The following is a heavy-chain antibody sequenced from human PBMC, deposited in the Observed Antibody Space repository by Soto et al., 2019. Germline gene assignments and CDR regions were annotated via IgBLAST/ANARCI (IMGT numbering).Heavy chain of an antibody. CDR3: VADTGWKVHGRDY. Sequence: PGGSLRLSCAASGITLNSCAMNGVRQAPGKGLEWVGRIKSERDGGTVDYTAPVQGRFTISRDDSKNTLYLQMNSLKIGDTAVYYCVADTGWKVHGRDYCGQGPLVTVYS. D-gene: IGHD1-1*01. CDR2: IKSERDGGTV. J-gene: IGHJ4*02. V-gene: IGHV3-15*01. CDR1: GITLNSCA.